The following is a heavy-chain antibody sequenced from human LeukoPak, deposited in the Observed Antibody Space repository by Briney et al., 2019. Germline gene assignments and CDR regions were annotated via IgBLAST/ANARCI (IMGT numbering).Heavy chain of an antibody. J-gene: IGHJ6*03. V-gene: IGHV3-23*01. CDR1: GFTFSSYA. D-gene: IGHD1-1*01. Sequence: GGSLRLSCAASGFTFSSYAMSWVRQAPGKGLEWVSAISGSGGSTYYADSVKGRFTISRDNSKNTLCLQMNSLTAEDTALYYCARASCWNCYYMDVWGKGTTVTVSS. CDR2: ISGSGGST. CDR3: ARASCWNCYYMDV.